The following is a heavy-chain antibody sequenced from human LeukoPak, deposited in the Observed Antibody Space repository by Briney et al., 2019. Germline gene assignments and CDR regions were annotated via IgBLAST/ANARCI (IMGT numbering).Heavy chain of an antibody. Sequence: SETLSLTCTVSGGSISSGDYYWSWIRQPPGKGLELIGYIYYSGSTYYNPSLKSRVTISVDTSKNQFSLKLSSVTAADTAVYYCARGRYCSCTSCYIPHDAFDIWGQGTMVTVSS. V-gene: IGHV4-30-4*08. D-gene: IGHD2-2*02. CDR3: ARGRYCSCTSCYIPHDAFDI. J-gene: IGHJ3*02. CDR1: GGSISSGDYY. CDR2: IYYSGST.